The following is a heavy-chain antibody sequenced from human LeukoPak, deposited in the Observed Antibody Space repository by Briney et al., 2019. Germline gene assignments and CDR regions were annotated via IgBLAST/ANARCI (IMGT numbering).Heavy chain of an antibody. CDR2: IIPIFGTA. Sequence: GASVKVSCKASGGTFSSYATSWVRQAPGQGLEWMGGIIPIFGTANYARKFQGRVTITTDESTSTAYMELSSLRSEDTAVYYCARNRYYYDSSGYTQYYFDYWGQGTLVTVSS. D-gene: IGHD3-22*01. J-gene: IGHJ4*02. CDR1: GGTFSSYA. CDR3: ARNRYYYDSSGYTQYYFDY. V-gene: IGHV1-69*05.